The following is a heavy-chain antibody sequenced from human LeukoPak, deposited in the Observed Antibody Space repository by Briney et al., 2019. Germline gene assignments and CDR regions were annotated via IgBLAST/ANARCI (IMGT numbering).Heavy chain of an antibody. CDR3: ARDGSSSWYAY. V-gene: IGHV1-18*01. CDR2: ISPYYGNT. CDR1: GYTFTSNG. J-gene: IGHJ4*02. D-gene: IGHD6-13*01. Sequence: ASVKVSCKASGYTFTSNGISWVRQGPGQGLEWMGWISPYYGNTNYAQKLQGRVTMTADTSTSTAYMDLRSLSSDDTAVYYCARDGSSSWYAYWGQGTLVTVSS.